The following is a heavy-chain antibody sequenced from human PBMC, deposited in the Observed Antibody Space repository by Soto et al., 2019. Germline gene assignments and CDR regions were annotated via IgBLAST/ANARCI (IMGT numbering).Heavy chain of an antibody. CDR3: AAAGDTAMVYYYYMDV. V-gene: IGHV4-59*08. CDR1: GGSISSYY. Sequence: QVQLQESGPGLVKPSETLSLTCTVSGGSISSYYWSWIRQPPGKGLEWIGYIYYSGSTNYNPSLKSRVTISVDTSKNHFSLKLSSVTAADTAVYYCAAAGDTAMVYYYYMDVWGKGTTVTVSS. CDR2: IYYSGST. D-gene: IGHD5-18*01. J-gene: IGHJ6*03.